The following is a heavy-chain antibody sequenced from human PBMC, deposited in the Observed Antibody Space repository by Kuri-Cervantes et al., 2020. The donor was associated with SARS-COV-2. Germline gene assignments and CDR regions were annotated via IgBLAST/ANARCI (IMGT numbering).Heavy chain of an antibody. CDR3: AREGGGDTVYWLDP. J-gene: IGHJ5*02. V-gene: IGHV1-69*04. D-gene: IGHD3-16*01. Sequence: SVKVSCKASGVTFNTETFSWVRQAPGQGLEWMGRIVPILGLPNYAQKFQGRVIITADHSTSTVYMELSSLSSEDTAMYYFAREGGGDTVYWLDPWGQGTLVTVSS. CDR2: IVPILGLP. CDR1: GVTFNTET.